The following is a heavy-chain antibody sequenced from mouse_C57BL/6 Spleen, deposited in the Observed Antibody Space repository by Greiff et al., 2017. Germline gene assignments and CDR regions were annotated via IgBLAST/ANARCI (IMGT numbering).Heavy chain of an antibody. J-gene: IGHJ3*01. CDR2: IYPGDGDT. CDR1: GYAFSSSW. V-gene: IGHV1-82*01. D-gene: IGHD1-1*01. CDR3: AREGYYGSSYVAY. Sequence: QVQLKQSGPELVKPGASVKISCKASGYAFSSSWMNWVKQRPGKGLEWIGRIYPGDGDTNYNGKFKGKATLTADKSSSTAYMQLSSLTSEDSAVYFCAREGYYGSSYVAYWGQGTLVTVSA.